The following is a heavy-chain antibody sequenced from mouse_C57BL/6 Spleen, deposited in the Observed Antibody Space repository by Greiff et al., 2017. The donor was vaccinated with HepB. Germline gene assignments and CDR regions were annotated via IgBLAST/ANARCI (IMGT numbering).Heavy chain of an antibody. CDR1: GYSFTGYY. D-gene: IGHD2-5*01. Sequence: VQLQQSGPELVKPGASVKISCKASGYSFTGYYMNWVKQSPEKSLEWIGEINPSTGGTTYNQKFKAKATLTVDKSSSTAYMQLKSLTSEDSAVYYCARTNIYYSNAWFAYWGQGTLVTVSA. V-gene: IGHV1-42*01. CDR3: ARTNIYYSNAWFAY. CDR2: INPSTGGT. J-gene: IGHJ3*01.